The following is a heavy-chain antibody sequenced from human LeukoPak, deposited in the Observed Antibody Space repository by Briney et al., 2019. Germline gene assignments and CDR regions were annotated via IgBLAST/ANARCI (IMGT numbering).Heavy chain of an antibody. Sequence: PGGSLRLSCAASGFTFSSYSMNWVRQAPGKGLECVSSISSSSSYIYYADSVRGRFTISRDNAKNSLYLQMNSLRAEDTAVYYCARHSDYDILTGPNDYWGQGTLVTVSS. CDR3: ARHSDYDILTGPNDY. CDR2: ISSSSSYI. CDR1: GFTFSSYS. V-gene: IGHV3-21*01. J-gene: IGHJ4*02. D-gene: IGHD3-9*01.